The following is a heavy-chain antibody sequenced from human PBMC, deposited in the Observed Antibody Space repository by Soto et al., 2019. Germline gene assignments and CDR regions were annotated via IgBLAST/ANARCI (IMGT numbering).Heavy chain of an antibody. CDR3: ARGIAARPSRFDP. J-gene: IGHJ5*02. D-gene: IGHD6-6*01. V-gene: IGHV4-31*03. CDR1: GVSISGYY. CDR2: IYYNGSP. Sequence: SXTLSLTYTVSGVSISGYYWIWIRQHPGKGLEWIGNIYYNGSPYYNPSLKSRLTISLDTSKNHFSLKLSSVIAADTAVYYCARGIAARPSRFDPWGQGTLVTVS.